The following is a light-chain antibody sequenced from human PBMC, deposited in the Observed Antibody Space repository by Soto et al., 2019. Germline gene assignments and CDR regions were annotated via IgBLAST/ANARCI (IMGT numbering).Light chain of an antibody. CDR1: QSVTSSD. Sequence: EVGLTQSPGTLSLSKGERATLSCRASQSVTSSDLAWYQQKFGQAPRLLIYGASSRATGIPDRFSGSGSGTDFTLTISRLEPEDFAVYYCQQYGSSPTFGQGTKVDIK. V-gene: IGKV3-20*01. CDR2: GAS. J-gene: IGKJ1*01. CDR3: QQYGSSPT.